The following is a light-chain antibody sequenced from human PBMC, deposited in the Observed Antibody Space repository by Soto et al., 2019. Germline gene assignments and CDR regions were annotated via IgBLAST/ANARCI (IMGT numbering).Light chain of an antibody. CDR1: QSVSSY. CDR2: DAS. V-gene: IGKV3-11*01. Sequence: EIVLTQSPATLSLSPGERATLSCRASQSVSSYLAWYQQKPGQAPRLLIYDASNRATGIPARFSGSGSGTDFTLTISSLEPEDFAVYYCQQRSNWTPMYTLGKGTKLEIK. J-gene: IGKJ2*01. CDR3: QQRSNWTPMYT.